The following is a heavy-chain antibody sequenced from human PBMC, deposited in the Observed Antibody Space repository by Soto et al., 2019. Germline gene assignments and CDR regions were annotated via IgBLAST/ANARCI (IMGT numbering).Heavy chain of an antibody. D-gene: IGHD6-19*01. CDR1: GGSISSGGYY. Sequence: QAQLQESGPGLVKPSQTLSLTCTVSGGSISSGGYYWSWIRQHPGKGLEWIGYIYYRGSTYYDPSLKSRVTISVDTSKNQFSRKLSSVTAADTAVYYWAGFQWLVREGFDYWGQGTLVTVSS. J-gene: IGHJ4*02. CDR3: AGFQWLVREGFDY. CDR2: IYYRGST. V-gene: IGHV4-31*03.